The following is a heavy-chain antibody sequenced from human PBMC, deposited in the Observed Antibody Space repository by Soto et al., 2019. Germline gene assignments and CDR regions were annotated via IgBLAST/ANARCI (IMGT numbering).Heavy chain of an antibody. CDR1: GFTFSNYA. D-gene: IGHD3-9*01. J-gene: IGHJ4*01. CDR3: VKGNQRRRYYFEF. CDR2: ITSEGDRT. V-gene: IGHV3-64D*06. Sequence: PGGSLRLSCSVSGFTFSNYAMHWVRQAPGKGLEYVSGITSEGDRTWHADSVKDRFTISRDNSKNTLFLQMSSLRVEDTAIYFCVKGNQRRRYYFEFWGPGTLVTVSS.